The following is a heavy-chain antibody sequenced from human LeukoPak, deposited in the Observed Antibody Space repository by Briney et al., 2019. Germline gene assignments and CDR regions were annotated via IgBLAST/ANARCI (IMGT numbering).Heavy chain of an antibody. CDR1: GGSISSSSYY. V-gene: IGHV4-39*01. D-gene: IGHD6-6*01. CDR2: IYYSGST. Sequence: TSETLSLTCTVSGGSISSSSYYWGWIRQPPGKGLEWIGSIYYSGSTYYNPSLKSRVTISVDTSKNQFSLKLSSVTAADTAVYYCARHTYSSSVDYWGQGTLVTVSS. CDR3: ARHTYSSSVDY. J-gene: IGHJ4*02.